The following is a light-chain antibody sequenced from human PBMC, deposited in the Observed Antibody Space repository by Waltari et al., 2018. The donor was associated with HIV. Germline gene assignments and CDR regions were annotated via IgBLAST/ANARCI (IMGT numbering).Light chain of an antibody. CDR3: SSYTSSGPRYVL. CDR2: NVN. V-gene: IGLV2-14*03. Sequence: QSALTQPASVSGSPGQSITISCTGTSGDVGGYNFVSWYQKHPVKAPKLIIYNVNSRPSGVSIRFSGSRSANTASLTISGLQAEDEADYFCSSYTSSGPRYVLFGGGTRLTVL. CDR1: SGDVGGYNF. J-gene: IGLJ2*01.